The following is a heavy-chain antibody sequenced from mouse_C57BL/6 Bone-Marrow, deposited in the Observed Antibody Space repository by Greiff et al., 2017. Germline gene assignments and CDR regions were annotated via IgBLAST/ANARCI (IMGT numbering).Heavy chain of an antibody. CDR1: GYTFTSYG. J-gene: IGHJ4*01. V-gene: IGHV1-81*01. CDR3: ARDHSSYYAMDY. Sequence: QVHVKQSGAELARPGASVKLSCKASGYTFTSYGISWVKQRTGQGLEWIGEIYPRSGNTYYNEKFKGKATLTADKSSSTAYMELGSLTSEDSAVYFCARDHSSYYAMDYWGQGTSVTVSS. CDR2: IYPRSGNT.